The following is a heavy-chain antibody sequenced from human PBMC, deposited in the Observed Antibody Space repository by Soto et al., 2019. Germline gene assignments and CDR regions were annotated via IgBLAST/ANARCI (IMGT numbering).Heavy chain of an antibody. CDR3: ARGSGYSYGL. Sequence: PGESLKISCAASGFSFSSSGMHWVRQAPGKGLEWVAVIWYDGNKKYYGDSVRGRFTISRDNSKNTLYLEMNSLRAEDTAVYYCARGSGYSYGLWGQGTLVTVSS. CDR2: IWYDGNKK. J-gene: IGHJ4*02. D-gene: IGHD5-18*01. V-gene: IGHV3-33*01. CDR1: GFSFSSSG.